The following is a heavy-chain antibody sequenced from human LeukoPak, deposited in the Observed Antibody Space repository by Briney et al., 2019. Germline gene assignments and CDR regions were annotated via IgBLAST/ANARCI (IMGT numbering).Heavy chain of an antibody. V-gene: IGHV6-1*01. D-gene: IGHD6-13*01. CDR3: AKEEQQLSFGY. J-gene: IGHJ4*02. Sequence: SQTLSLTCALSGDSFSSNSAAWNWLRQSPSRGLEWLGRTYYRSKWYNDYAVSVKSRITINPGTSKNQFSLQLNSVTPEDTAVYYCAKEEQQLSFGYWGQGTLVTVSS. CDR2: TYYRSKWYN. CDR1: GDSFSSNSAA.